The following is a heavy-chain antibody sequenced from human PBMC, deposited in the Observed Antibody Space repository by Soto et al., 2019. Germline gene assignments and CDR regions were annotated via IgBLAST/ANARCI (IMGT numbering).Heavy chain of an antibody. Sequence: ASVKVSCKASGYTFTSYAMHWVRQAPGQRLEWMGWINAGNGNTKYSQRFQGRVTITRDTSASTAYMELSSLRSEDTAVYYCARSYCSSTSCYAYSYYYGMDVWGQGTTVTVSS. CDR3: ARSYCSSTSCYAYSYYYGMDV. V-gene: IGHV1-3*01. J-gene: IGHJ6*02. CDR1: GYTFTSYA. D-gene: IGHD2-2*01. CDR2: INAGNGNT.